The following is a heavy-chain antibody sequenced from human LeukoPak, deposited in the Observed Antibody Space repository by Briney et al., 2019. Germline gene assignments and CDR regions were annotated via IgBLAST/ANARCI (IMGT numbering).Heavy chain of an antibody. CDR1: GYTFTAYY. Sequence: ASVKVSCKASGYTFTAYYIHWVRQAPGQGLEWMGWFNPISGGTDYAQKFQGRVTMTRDTSISTAYMELSRLRSDDTAVYYCARLIAARDAFDIWGQGTMVTVSS. J-gene: IGHJ3*02. D-gene: IGHD6-6*01. V-gene: IGHV1-2*02. CDR2: FNPISGGT. CDR3: ARLIAARDAFDI.